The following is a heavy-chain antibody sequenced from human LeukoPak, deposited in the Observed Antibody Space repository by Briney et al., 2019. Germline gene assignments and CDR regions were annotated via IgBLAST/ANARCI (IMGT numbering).Heavy chain of an antibody. CDR3: ARVGGYDSSGYYYGLGYFDY. Sequence: GGSLRLSCAASGFTFSDYYMSWIRQAPGKGLEWVSYISSSGSTIYYADSVKGRFTISRDNAKNSLYLQMNSLRAEDTAVYYCARVGGYDSSGYYYGLGYFDYWGQGTLVTVSS. D-gene: IGHD3-22*01. CDR2: ISSSGSTI. J-gene: IGHJ4*02. V-gene: IGHV3-11*01. CDR1: GFTFSDYY.